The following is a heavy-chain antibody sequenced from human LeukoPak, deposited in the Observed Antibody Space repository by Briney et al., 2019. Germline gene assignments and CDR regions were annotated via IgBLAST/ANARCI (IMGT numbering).Heavy chain of an antibody. D-gene: IGHD5-24*01. Sequence: ASVKVSCKASGYTFTSYDINWVRQATGQGLEWMGWMNPNSGNTGYAQKFQGRVTITRNTSISTAYMELSSLRSGDTAVYYCARGRRGYKAFYYYYYMDVWGKGTTVTVSS. V-gene: IGHV1-8*03. CDR2: MNPNSGNT. CDR3: ARGRRGYKAFYYYYYMDV. CDR1: GYTFTSYD. J-gene: IGHJ6*03.